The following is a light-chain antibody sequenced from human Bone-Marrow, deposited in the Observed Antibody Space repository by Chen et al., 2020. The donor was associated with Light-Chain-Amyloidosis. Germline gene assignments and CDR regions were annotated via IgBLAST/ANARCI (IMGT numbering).Light chain of an antibody. CDR3: QQYYSSPRP. CDR1: QAISYS. Sequence: DIQMTQSPFSLSASVGDRVTITCRASQAISYSLVWYHHKPGTAPKLLLYAASRLENGVPSRFSGTGSGSDYHLTISSLQPEDFATEYCQQYYSSPRPFGQGTKVEIK. V-gene: IGKV1-NL1*01. J-gene: IGKJ1*01. CDR2: AAS.